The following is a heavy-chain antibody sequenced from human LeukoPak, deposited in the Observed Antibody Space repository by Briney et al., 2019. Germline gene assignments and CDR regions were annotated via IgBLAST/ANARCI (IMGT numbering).Heavy chain of an antibody. CDR3: ARDRWPPTVPPPYYYYSVMDV. V-gene: IGHV4-4*07. D-gene: IGHD4-4*01. CDR1: GGSISSYY. CDR2: IYTSGST. Sequence: SETLSLTCTVSGGSISSYYWSWIRQPAGKGLEWIGRIYTSGSTNYNPSLKSRVTMSVDTSKNQFSLKLSSVTAADTAVYYCARDRWPPTVPPPYYYYSVMDVGGQGTTVTVSS. J-gene: IGHJ6*02.